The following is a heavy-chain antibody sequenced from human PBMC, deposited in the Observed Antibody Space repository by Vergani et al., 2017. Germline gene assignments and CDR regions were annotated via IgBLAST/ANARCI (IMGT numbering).Heavy chain of an antibody. J-gene: IGHJ4*02. Sequence: EVQLLQSEGAVVQPGGSLRLSCVASGFTFSSHAMSWVRQGHGQGLEWVSSIKNTGDSTHYADSAKGRFTISRDNSKNTLYLQMNCLRVEDTAVYYCGRGSDNYNWGQGTLVTVSS. D-gene: IGHD5-24*01. CDR1: GFTFSSHA. CDR3: GRGSDNYN. CDR2: IKNTGDST. V-gene: IGHV3-23*01.